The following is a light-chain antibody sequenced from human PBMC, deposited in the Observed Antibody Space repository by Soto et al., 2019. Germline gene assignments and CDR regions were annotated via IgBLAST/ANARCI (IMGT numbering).Light chain of an antibody. CDR2: AAS. Sequence: TVLTPSPGALCLSPGASATLSCRASQSLSNTHVPWYQQRAGQAPRLLIFAASSRDSGVPDRFSGSGSGTDFTLTISGLEPEDFAAYFCHQCGTTPQTFGQGTKVDIK. V-gene: IGKV3-20*01. CDR3: HQCGTTPQT. CDR1: QSLSNTH. J-gene: IGKJ1*01.